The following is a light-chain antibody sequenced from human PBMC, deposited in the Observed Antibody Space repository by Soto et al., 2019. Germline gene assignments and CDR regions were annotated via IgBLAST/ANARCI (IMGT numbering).Light chain of an antibody. Sequence: AIQVTQSPSSLSASGGDRITITCRASQDIRGALAWYQQKPGKAPKLLIYDVSTLETGVLSRFSGTGSGTEFTLTISSLQPEDFGTYYCQQFNSYPITFGHGTRLEIK. CDR2: DVS. CDR3: QQFNSYPIT. V-gene: IGKV1-13*02. CDR1: QDIRGA. J-gene: IGKJ5*01.